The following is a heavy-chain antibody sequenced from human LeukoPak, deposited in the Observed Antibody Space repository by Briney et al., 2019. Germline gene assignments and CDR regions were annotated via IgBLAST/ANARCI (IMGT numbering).Heavy chain of an antibody. CDR3: TRGSYGDYEY. CDR1: GFTFTTSA. CDR2: MSPDGSIK. Sequence: GGSLRLSCAVSGFTFTTSAMHWVRQAPGKGLEWVAVMSPDGSIKLYTDSVKGRFTISRDNFKNTLYLQMDSLRTEDTAVYYCTRGSYGDYEYWGQGTLVTVSS. V-gene: IGHV3-30*04. J-gene: IGHJ4*02. D-gene: IGHD4-17*01.